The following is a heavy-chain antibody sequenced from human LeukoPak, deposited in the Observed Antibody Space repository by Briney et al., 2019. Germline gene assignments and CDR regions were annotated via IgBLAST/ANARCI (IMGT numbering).Heavy chain of an antibody. V-gene: IGHV4-39*01. CDR2: IYYSGST. Sequence: PSETLSLTCTVSGGSISSSTYYWGWIRQPPGKGLEWIGSIYYSGSTYYNSSLKSRVTISVDTSKNQFSLNLSAVTAAHTAVYYCARIGSVLLWFGDGYWGQGTLVTVSS. CDR3: ARIGSVLLWFGDGY. D-gene: IGHD3-10*01. CDR1: GGSISSSTYY. J-gene: IGHJ4*02.